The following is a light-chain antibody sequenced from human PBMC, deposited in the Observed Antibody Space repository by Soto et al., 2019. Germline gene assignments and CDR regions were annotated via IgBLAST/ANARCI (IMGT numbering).Light chain of an antibody. CDR1: QSLSGSR. CDR3: QQRHMWPIT. V-gene: IGKV3D-20*02. Sequence: EIVLTQSPATLSLSPGERATLSCRASQSLSGSRLAWYQQKPGLGPRVLVYGASSRAPGIPDRFSGSGSGTDFTLTISRLEPEDSAVYYCQQRHMWPITFGQGTRLEIK. CDR2: GAS. J-gene: IGKJ5*01.